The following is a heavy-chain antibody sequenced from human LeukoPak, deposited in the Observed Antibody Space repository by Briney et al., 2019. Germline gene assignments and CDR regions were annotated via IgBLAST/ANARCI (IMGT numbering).Heavy chain of an antibody. Sequence: ETLSLTCTVSGGSITTDSYYWGWIRQPPGKGLEWIAFIHYSGTTYYSPSLKSRVTISVDTSKNQFSLQLISVTAADTAVYYCATYSTSRGWFDPWGQGTLVTVSS. J-gene: IGHJ5*02. CDR3: ATYSTSRGWFDP. CDR1: GGSITTDSYY. CDR2: IHYSGTT. D-gene: IGHD2-2*01. V-gene: IGHV4-39*01.